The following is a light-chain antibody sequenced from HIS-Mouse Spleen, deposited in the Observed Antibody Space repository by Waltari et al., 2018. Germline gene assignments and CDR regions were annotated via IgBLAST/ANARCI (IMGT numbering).Light chain of an antibody. CDR3: QSADSSGTGWV. CDR1: ALPKQY. Sequence: SYELTQPPSVSVSPGQTARITCSGDALPKQYAYWYQQKPGQAPVPGIYKDSARPPGFPQRFSGSSSGTTVTFTISGVQAEDEADYYCQSADSSGTGWVFGGGTKLTVL. J-gene: IGLJ3*02. V-gene: IGLV3-25*03. CDR2: KDS.